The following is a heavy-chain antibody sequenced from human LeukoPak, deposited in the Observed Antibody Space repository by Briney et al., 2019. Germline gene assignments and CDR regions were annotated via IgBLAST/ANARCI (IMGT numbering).Heavy chain of an antibody. V-gene: IGHV4-39*01. D-gene: IGHD2-2*01. CDR1: GGSISSSSYC. J-gene: IGHJ4*02. CDR3: ARQPHSCSSTSCYGTTFDY. CDR2: IYYSGST. Sequence: PSETLSLTCTVSGGSISSSSYCWGWIRQPPGKGLEWIGSIYYSGSTYYNPSLKSRVTISVDTSKNQFSLKLSSVTAADTAVYYCARQPHSCSSTSCYGTTFDYWGQGILVTVSS.